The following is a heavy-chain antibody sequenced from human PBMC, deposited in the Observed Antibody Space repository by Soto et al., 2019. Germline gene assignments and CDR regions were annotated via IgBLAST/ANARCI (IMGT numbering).Heavy chain of an antibody. CDR3: AKEYDSSGYYPDY. CDR2: IYHSGSA. Sequence: PSETLSLTCLVSGQNIKSDYWWTWVRQSPGKGLEWIGEIYHSGSAIYSPSFKNRFTLSLDGSKNEFSLNVNSVTGADTAVYYCAKEYDSSGYYPDYWGQGTLVTVSS. J-gene: IGHJ4*02. CDR1: GQNIKSDYW. D-gene: IGHD3-22*01. V-gene: IGHV4-4*02.